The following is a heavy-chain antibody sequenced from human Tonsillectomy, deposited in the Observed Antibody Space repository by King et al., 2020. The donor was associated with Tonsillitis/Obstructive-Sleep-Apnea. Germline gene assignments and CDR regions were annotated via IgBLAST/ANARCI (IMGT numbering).Heavy chain of an antibody. V-gene: IGHV3-49*04. Sequence: VQLVESGGGLVQPGRSLRLSCTASGFTFGDYAMSWVRQAPGKGLEWVGFIRSKAYGGTTEYAASVKGRFTISRDDSKSIAYLQMNSLKTEDTAVYYGTRGGLGQTITIVGVVIATFDYWGQGTLVTVSS. CDR3: TRGGLGQTITIVGVVIATFDY. J-gene: IGHJ4*02. D-gene: IGHD3-3*01. CDR2: IRSKAYGGTT. CDR1: GFTFGDYA.